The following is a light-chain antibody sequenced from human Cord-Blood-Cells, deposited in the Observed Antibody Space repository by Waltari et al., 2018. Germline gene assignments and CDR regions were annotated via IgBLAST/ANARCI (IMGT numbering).Light chain of an antibody. CDR1: QSISSY. Sequence: IQRTQSPSSLSSAVGDSVTISCQSSQSISSYLNLYHQKPGKAPKLLLYAASSLQSGVPSRIRGSGSGTDFTLTISSLQPEDFATYYCQPSYSTPWTFGQGTKVAIK. CDR2: AAS. V-gene: IGKV1-39*01. J-gene: IGKJ1*01. CDR3: QPSYSTPWT.